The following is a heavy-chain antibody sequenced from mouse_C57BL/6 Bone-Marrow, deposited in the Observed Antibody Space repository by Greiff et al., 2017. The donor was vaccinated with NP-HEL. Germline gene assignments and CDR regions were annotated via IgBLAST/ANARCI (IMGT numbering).Heavy chain of an antibody. CDR3: TTGYYHY. J-gene: IGHJ2*01. V-gene: IGHV14-4*01. CDR1: GFNIKDDY. D-gene: IGHD2-3*01. Sequence: VQLQQSGAELVRPGASVKLSCTASGFNIKDDYMHWVKQRPEQGLEWIGWIDPENGDTEYASKFQGKAIIAADTSSNTAYLQLSSLTSEDTAVCYCTTGYYHYWGQGTTLTVSS. CDR2: IDPENGDT.